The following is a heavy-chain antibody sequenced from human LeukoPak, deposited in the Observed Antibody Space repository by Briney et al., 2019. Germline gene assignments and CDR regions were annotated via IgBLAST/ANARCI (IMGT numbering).Heavy chain of an antibody. CDR1: GFTFSSYG. D-gene: IGHD4-17*01. J-gene: IGHJ4*02. CDR2: IWYDGSKK. V-gene: IGHV3-33*06. Sequence: GGSLRLSCAASGFTFSSYGMHWVRQAPGKGLEWVALIWYDGSKKYYADSVKGRFTISRDNSKNTLYLQMNSLRAEDTAVYYCAKDGDYLPQSFDYWGQGTLVTVSS. CDR3: AKDGDYLPQSFDY.